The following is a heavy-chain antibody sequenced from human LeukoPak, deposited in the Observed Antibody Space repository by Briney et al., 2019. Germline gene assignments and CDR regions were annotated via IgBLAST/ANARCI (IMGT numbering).Heavy chain of an antibody. D-gene: IGHD1-7*01. CDR1: GGSISSSSYY. V-gene: IGHV4-39*01. CDR3: ARKLGTDFDY. J-gene: IGHJ4*02. Sequence: SETLSLTCTVSGGSISSSSYYWGWIXXXXXXXLEWIGSIYYSGSTYYNPSLKSRVTISLDTSKNQFSLKLSSVTAADTAVYYCARKLGTDFDYWGQGTLVTVSS. CDR2: IYYSGST.